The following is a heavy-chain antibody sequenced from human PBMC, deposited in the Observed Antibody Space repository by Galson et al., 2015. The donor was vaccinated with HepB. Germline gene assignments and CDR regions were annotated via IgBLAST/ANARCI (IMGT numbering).Heavy chain of an antibody. D-gene: IGHD2-2*02. CDR3: AKGTLGYCTSTSCFTVYYMDV. V-gene: IGHV3-23*01. CDR2: ISGSGGNT. J-gene: IGHJ6*03. Sequence: SLRLSCAASGFTFSSYAMSWVRQAPGKGLEWVSAISGSGGNTYYADSVKGRFTISRDNSKNTLYLQMNSLRAEDTAVYYCAKGTLGYCTSTSCFTVYYMDVWGKGTTVTVSS. CDR1: GFTFSSYA.